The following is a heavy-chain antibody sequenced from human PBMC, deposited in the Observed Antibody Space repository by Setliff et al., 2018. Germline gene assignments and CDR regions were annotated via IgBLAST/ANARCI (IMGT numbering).Heavy chain of an antibody. CDR2: IYYAGST. D-gene: IGHD4-4*01. CDR3: ARAGSNTYYYYYYMDV. J-gene: IGHJ6*03. CDR1: GGSISSYY. Sequence: ASETLSLTCTVSGGSISSYYWSWIRQPPGKGLEWIGCIYYAGSTNYNPSLKSRVTISVDTSKNQFSLKLSSVTAADTAVYYCARAGSNTYYYYYYMDVWGKGTTVTVSS. V-gene: IGHV4-59*08.